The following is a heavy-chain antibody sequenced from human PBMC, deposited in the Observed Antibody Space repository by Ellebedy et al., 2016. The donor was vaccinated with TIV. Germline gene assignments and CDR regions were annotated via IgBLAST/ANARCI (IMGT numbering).Heavy chain of an antibody. D-gene: IGHD3-10*01. Sequence: GESLKISXAASGFSFSYFWMSWVRQAPGKGLEWVANIKQDGNEKYYVDSVKGRFTISRDNAKNSLYLQMNSLRAEDTAVYYCARDRGSSGGFDYWGQGTLVTVSS. J-gene: IGHJ4*02. CDR2: IKQDGNEK. CDR3: ARDRGSSGGFDY. V-gene: IGHV3-7*01. CDR1: GFSFSYFW.